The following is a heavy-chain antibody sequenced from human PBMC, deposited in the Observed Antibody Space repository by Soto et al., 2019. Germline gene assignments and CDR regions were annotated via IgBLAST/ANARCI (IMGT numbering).Heavy chain of an antibody. V-gene: IGHV1-69*13. CDR3: ARAAVDSSGYYTGYYYGMDV. Sequence: SVKVSCKASGGTFSSYAISWVRQAPGQGLEWMGGITPIFGTANYAQKFQGRVTITADESTSTAYMELSSLRSEDTAVYYCARAAVDSSGYYTGYYYGMDVWGQGTTVTVSS. CDR2: ITPIFGTA. J-gene: IGHJ6*02. D-gene: IGHD3-22*01. CDR1: GGTFSSYA.